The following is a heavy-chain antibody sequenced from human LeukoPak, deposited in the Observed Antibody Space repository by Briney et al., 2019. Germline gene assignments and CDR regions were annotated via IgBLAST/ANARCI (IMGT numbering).Heavy chain of an antibody. D-gene: IGHD6-6*01. J-gene: IGHJ4*02. V-gene: IGHV4-30-4*01. CDR2: IYYSGST. Sequence: SEILSLTCTVSGGSISSGDYYWSWIRQPPGKGLEWIGYIYYSGSTYYNPSLKRRVTISVDTSKNQFSLKLSSVTAADTAVYYCARGAEQLAHYYFDYWGQGTLVTVSS. CDR3: ARGAEQLAHYYFDY. CDR1: GGSISSGDYY.